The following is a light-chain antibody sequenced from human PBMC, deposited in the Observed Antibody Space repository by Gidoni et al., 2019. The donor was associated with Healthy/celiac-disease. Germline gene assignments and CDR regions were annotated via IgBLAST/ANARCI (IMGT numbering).Light chain of an antibody. V-gene: IGKV3-11*01. CDR2: DAS. CDR1: QSVSSY. Sequence: IVFTQSPATLSLSPGERATLPCRASQSVSSYLAWYQQNPGQAPRLLIYDASNRATGIPARFSGSGSGTDFTLTISSLEPEDFAVYYCQQRSNWPEITFXGXTKVEIK. CDR3: QQRSNWPEIT. J-gene: IGKJ4*01.